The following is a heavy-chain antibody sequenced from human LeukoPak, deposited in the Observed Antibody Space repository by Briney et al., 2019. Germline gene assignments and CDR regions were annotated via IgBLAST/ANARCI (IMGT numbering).Heavy chain of an antibody. CDR3: ARDATAGNFDY. Sequence: SETLSLTCTVSGGSVASYYWSWIRQPPGKGLEYIGYIYYTGSTYYNPSLKSRVTISVDTSKNQFSLRLSSVTAADTAVYYCARDATAGNFDYWGQGTLVTVPS. D-gene: IGHD6-13*01. CDR1: GGSVASYY. V-gene: IGHV4-59*02. CDR2: IYYTGST. J-gene: IGHJ4*02.